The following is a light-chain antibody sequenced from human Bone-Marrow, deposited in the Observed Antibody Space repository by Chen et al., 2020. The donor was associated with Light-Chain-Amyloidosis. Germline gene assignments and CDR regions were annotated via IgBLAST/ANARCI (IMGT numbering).Light chain of an antibody. CDR1: TYKIGAGYD. Sequence: QSVLTQPPSVSGAPGQRVTISCTGSTYKIGAGYDVHWYQQLPVTDPKLLIYGNTNRPSGVPDRFSGSKSGTSASLAITGLQAEDEADYYCKSYDSSLSGRVFGGGTKLTVL. V-gene: IGLV1-40*01. CDR3: KSYDSSLSGRV. J-gene: IGLJ2*01. CDR2: GNT.